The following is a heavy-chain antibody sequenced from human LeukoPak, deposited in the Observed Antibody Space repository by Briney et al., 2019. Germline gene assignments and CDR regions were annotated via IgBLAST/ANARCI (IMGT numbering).Heavy chain of an antibody. CDR1: GGSISSYY. D-gene: IGHD3-10*01. V-gene: IGHV4-59*01. CDR2: IYYSGGT. J-gene: IGHJ4*02. Sequence: SETLSLTCTVSGGSISSYYWSWIRQSPGKGLEWIGYIYYSGGTNYNPSLKSRVTISVDTSKNQFSLKLSSVTAADTAVYYCARAHDYYGSGSYPPPFDYWGQGTLVTVSS. CDR3: ARAHDYYGSGSYPPPFDY.